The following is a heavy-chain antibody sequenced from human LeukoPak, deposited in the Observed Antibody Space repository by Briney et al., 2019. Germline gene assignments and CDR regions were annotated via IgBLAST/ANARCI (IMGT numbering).Heavy chain of an antibody. CDR3: ARGRGYYDTSGYYWQYYFDY. CDR1: GGSISSSSYY. Sequence: ASETLSLTCTVSGGSISSSSYYWGWIRQPPGKGLEWIGSIYYSGSTYYNPSLKSRVTISVDTSKNQFSLKLSSVTAADTAVYYCARGRGYYDTSGYYWQYYFDYWGQGILVTVSS. V-gene: IGHV4-39*07. D-gene: IGHD3-22*01. CDR2: IYYSGST. J-gene: IGHJ4*02.